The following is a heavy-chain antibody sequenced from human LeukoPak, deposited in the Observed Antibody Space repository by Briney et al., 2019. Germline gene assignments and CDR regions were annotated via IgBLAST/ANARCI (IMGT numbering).Heavy chain of an antibody. D-gene: IGHD3-10*01. CDR3: ATETITMVRGVYAFDI. V-gene: IGHV1-24*01. CDR2: FDPEDGET. J-gene: IGHJ3*02. CDR1: GYTLTELS. Sequence: ASVKVSCKVSGYTLTELSMHWVRQAPGKGLEWMGGFDPEDGETIYAQKFQGRVTMTEDTSTDTAYMELSGLRSEDTAVYYCATETITMVRGVYAFDIWGQGTMVTVSS.